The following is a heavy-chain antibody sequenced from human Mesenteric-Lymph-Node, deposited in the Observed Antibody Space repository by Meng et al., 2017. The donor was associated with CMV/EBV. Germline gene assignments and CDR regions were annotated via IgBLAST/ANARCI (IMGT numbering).Heavy chain of an antibody. CDR3: ARGDFGHDSSAYDY. Sequence: GGSLRLSCAASRFTFSTSWMNWVRQAPGKGLEWVSCITRTSSYIYYADSVRGRFTISRDNAKNSVFLQMNSLRAEDTAVYYCARGDFGHDSSAYDYWGQRTLVTVSS. V-gene: IGHV3-21*06. J-gene: IGHJ4*02. CDR1: RFTFSTSW. CDR2: ITRTSSYI. D-gene: IGHD3-22*01.